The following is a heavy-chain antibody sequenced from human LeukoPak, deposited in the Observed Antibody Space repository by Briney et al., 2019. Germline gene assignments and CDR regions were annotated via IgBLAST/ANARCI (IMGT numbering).Heavy chain of an antibody. CDR3: ARLSSLANIAARGRTWLDP. Sequence: SETLSLTCTVSGGSINNSYWTWIRQPPGKGLEWIGHIYYSGSTNYSPSLKSRVTISVDTSKNQFSLKLSSVTAADTAVYYCARLSSLANIAARGRTWLDPWGQGSLVTVSS. D-gene: IGHD6-6*01. J-gene: IGHJ5*02. CDR1: GGSINNSY. V-gene: IGHV4-59*01. CDR2: IYYSGST.